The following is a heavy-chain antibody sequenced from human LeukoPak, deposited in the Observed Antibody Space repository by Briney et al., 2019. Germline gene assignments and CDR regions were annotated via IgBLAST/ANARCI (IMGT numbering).Heavy chain of an antibody. Sequence: SETLSLTCTVSGGSISGGGYYWSWIRQHPGKGLEWIGYIYYSGSTYYNPSLKSRVTISVDTSKNQFSLKLSSVTAADTAVYYCARRGKDYYDSSGYYYRFDPWGQGTLVTVSS. CDR3: ARRGKDYYDSSGYYYRFDP. J-gene: IGHJ5*02. V-gene: IGHV4-31*03. CDR1: GGSISGGGYY. CDR2: IYYSGST. D-gene: IGHD3-22*01.